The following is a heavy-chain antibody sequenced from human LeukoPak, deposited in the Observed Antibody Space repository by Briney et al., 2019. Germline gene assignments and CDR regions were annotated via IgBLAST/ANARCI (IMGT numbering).Heavy chain of an antibody. D-gene: IGHD6-19*01. CDR2: IRSKANSYAT. CDR3: TRRLDSSGRDY. V-gene: IGHV3-73*01. CDR1: ALTFSGSA. Sequence: GGSLRLTCAASALTFSGSAMHWVRQASVKGLEWVGRIRSKANSYATAYAASVKGRFTISRDDSKNTAYLQMNSLKTEDTAVYYCTRRLDSSGRDYWGQGTLVTVSS. J-gene: IGHJ4*02.